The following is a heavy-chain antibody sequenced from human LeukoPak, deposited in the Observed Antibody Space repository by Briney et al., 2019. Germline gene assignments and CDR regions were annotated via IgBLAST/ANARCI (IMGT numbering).Heavy chain of an antibody. CDR3: ARDEGITIFGVVNENWFDP. CDR2: ISSSSSYI. V-gene: IGHV3-21*01. CDR1: GFTSSSYS. J-gene: IGHJ5*02. Sequence: PGGSLRLSCAASGFTSSSYSMNWVRQAPGKGLEWVSSISSSSSYIYYADSVKGRFTISRDNAKNSLYLQMNSLRAEDTAVYYCARDEGITIFGVVNENWFDPWGQGTLVTVSS. D-gene: IGHD3-3*01.